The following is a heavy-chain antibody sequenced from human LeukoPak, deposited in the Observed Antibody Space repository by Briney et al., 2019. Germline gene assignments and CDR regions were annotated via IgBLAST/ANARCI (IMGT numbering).Heavy chain of an antibody. J-gene: IGHJ5*02. CDR1: VYTFTSYD. Sequence: ASVKVSCKASVYTFTSYDINWVRQATGQGLEWMGWMNPNSGNTGYAQKFQGRVTMTRNTSISTAYMELSSLRSEDTAVYYCARLGSSYNWFDPWGQGTLVTVSS. V-gene: IGHV1-8*01. D-gene: IGHD6-13*01. CDR3: ARLGSSYNWFDP. CDR2: MNPNSGNT.